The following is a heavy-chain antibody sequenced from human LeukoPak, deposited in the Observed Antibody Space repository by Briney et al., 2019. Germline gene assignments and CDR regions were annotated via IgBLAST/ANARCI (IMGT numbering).Heavy chain of an antibody. V-gene: IGHV3-64*01. CDR3: ARPKNYDFWSGYYMDV. Sequence: GGSLRLSCAASGFTFSSYAMYWVRQAPGKGLEYVSAISSNGGSTYYANSVKGRFTISRDNSKNTLYLQMGSLRAEDMAVYYCARPKNYDFWSGYYMDVWGKGTTVTVSS. D-gene: IGHD3-3*01. J-gene: IGHJ6*03. CDR1: GFTFSSYA. CDR2: ISSNGGST.